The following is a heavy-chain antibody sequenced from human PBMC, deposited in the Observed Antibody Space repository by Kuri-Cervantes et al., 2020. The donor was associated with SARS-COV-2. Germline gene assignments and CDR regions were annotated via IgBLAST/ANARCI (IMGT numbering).Heavy chain of an antibody. CDR1: GGAFRTYG. V-gene: IGHV1-69*13. CDR3: ARDRYCSAGNCYLSRSRDNWLDT. D-gene: IGHD2-15*01. CDR2: IVPMFATA. J-gene: IGHJ5*02. Sequence: SVKVSCKASGGAFRTYGVIWVRQAPGQGLECLGRIVPMFATANYAQDFQGRISITADEATKTIYLELRSLRSDDTAVYYCARDRYCSAGNCYLSRSRDNWLDTWGQGTQVTVSS.